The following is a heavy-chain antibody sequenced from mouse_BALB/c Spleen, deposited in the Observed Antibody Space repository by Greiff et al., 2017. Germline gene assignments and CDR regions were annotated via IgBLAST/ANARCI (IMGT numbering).Heavy chain of an antibody. V-gene: IGHV1-7*01. CDR1: GYTFTSYW. CDR3: ARSQLGLDY. J-gene: IGHJ2*01. Sequence: VKLMESGAELAKPGASVKMSCKASGYTFTSYWMHWVKQRPGQGLEWIGYINPSTGYTEYNQKFKDKATLTADKSSSTAYMQLSSLTSEDSAVYYCARSQLGLDYWGQGTTLTVSS. D-gene: IGHD4-1*02. CDR2: INPSTGYT.